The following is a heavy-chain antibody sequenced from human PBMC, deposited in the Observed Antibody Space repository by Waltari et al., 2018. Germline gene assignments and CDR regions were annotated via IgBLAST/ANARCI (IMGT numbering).Heavy chain of an antibody. CDR1: GDTHSSSGFY. CDR3: AAENPTRSYDLDA. J-gene: IGHJ5*02. CDR2: IYYDGCT. V-gene: IGHV4-39*01. Sequence: QPQLQESGPGLVKPSETLSLTCTVSGDTHSSSGFYWVWFRQSPGKGLEWIASIYYDGCTYYTPSLRSRVTTSADTTKNQFSLKLTSVTAADTAVYYCAAENPTRSYDLDAWGQGILVTASS. D-gene: IGHD3-16*01.